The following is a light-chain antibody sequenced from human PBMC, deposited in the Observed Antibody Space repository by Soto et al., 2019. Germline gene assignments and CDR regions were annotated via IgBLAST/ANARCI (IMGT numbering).Light chain of an antibody. CDR3: SSFITSTSYV. V-gene: IGLV2-14*03. Sequence: QSALTQPASVSWAPGQSITISCTGTSSDVGNYNYVSWYQQYPGKAPKLLISDVSYRPSGVSNRFSGSKSGNTASLTISGLQAEDEADYYCSSFITSTSYVFGTGTKVTVL. CDR1: SSDVGNYNY. CDR2: DVS. J-gene: IGLJ1*01.